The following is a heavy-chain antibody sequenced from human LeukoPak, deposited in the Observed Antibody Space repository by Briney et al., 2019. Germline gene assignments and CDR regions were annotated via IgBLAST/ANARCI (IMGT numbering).Heavy chain of an antibody. Sequence: ASVKVSCKASGGTFSSYAISRVRQAPGQGLEWMGRIIPILGIANYAQKFQGRVTITADKSTSTAYMELSSLRSEDTAVYYCARDLDTAMDDYWGQGTLVTVSS. V-gene: IGHV1-69*04. J-gene: IGHJ4*02. CDR1: GGTFSSYA. CDR2: IIPILGIA. CDR3: ARDLDTAMDDY. D-gene: IGHD5-18*01.